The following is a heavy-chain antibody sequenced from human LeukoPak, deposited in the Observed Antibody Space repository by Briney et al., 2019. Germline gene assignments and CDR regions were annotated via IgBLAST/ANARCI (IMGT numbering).Heavy chain of an antibody. CDR1: GYTFTSYA. CDR3: ARAGYYYDSSGYYPSFDY. CDR2: INPNSGGT. Sequence: ASVKVSCKASGYTFTSYAMHWVRQAPGQRLEWMGRINPNSGGTNYAQKFQGRVTMTRDTSISTAYMELSRLRSDDTAVYYCARAGYYYDSSGYYPSFDYWGQGTLVTVSS. D-gene: IGHD3-22*01. J-gene: IGHJ4*02. V-gene: IGHV1-2*06.